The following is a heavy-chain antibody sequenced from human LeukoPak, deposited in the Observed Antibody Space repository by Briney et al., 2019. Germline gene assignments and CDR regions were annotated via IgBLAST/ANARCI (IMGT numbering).Heavy chain of an antibody. V-gene: IGHV1-69*13. J-gene: IGHJ3*02. CDR3: ARESYYDSSGYPPGAFDI. CDR1: GGTFSSYA. CDR2: IIPIVGTA. Sequence: SVKVSCKASGGTFSSYAISWVRQAPGQGLEWMGGIIPIVGTANYAQKFQGRVTITADESTSTAYMELSSLRSEDTAVYYCARESYYDSSGYPPGAFDIWGQGTMVTVSS. D-gene: IGHD3-22*01.